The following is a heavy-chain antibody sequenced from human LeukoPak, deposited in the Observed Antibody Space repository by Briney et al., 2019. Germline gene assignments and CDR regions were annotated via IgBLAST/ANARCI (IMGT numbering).Heavy chain of an antibody. Sequence: GGSLRLSCAASGFTFSSYGMHWVRQAPGKGLEWVAVISYDGSNKYYADSVKGRFTISRDNSKNTLYVQMNSLRAVDTAVYYCAKEGYYGSSGYYLYYFDYWGQGTLVTVSS. CDR2: ISYDGSNK. J-gene: IGHJ4*02. V-gene: IGHV3-30*18. CDR1: GFTFSSYG. CDR3: AKEGYYGSSGYYLYYFDY. D-gene: IGHD3-22*01.